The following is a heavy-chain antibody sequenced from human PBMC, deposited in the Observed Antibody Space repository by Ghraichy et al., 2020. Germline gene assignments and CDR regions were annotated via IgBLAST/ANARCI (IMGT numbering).Heavy chain of an antibody. Sequence: GSLRLSCAASGFTFSSYAVHWVRQAPGKGLEWVAVISYDGSNKNYADSVKGRFTISRDNSKNTLYLQMNSLRAEDTAVYYCARLFSSAFDSWGQGTLVTVSS. CDR1: GFTFSSYA. CDR3: ARLFSSAFDS. D-gene: IGHD6-19*01. CDR2: ISYDGSNK. V-gene: IGHV3-30-3*01. J-gene: IGHJ4*02.